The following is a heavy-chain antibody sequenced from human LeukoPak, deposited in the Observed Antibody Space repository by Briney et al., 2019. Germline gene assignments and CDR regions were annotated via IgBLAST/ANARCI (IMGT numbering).Heavy chain of an antibody. CDR3: ARDRASAGGFDY. CDR1: GGSISPYY. V-gene: IGHV4-59*01. J-gene: IGHJ4*02. D-gene: IGHD6-13*01. CDR2: IYYSGTT. Sequence: PSETLSLTCSVSGGSISPYYWSWIRQPPGKGLEWIGYIYYSGTTNYNPSLQSRVTISVATSKNQFSLKLSSVTAADTALYYCARDRASAGGFDYWGQGTLVT.